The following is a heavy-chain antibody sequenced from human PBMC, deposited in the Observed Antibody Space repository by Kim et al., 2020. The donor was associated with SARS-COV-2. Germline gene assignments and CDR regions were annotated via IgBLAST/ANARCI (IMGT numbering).Heavy chain of an antibody. D-gene: IGHD2-15*01. J-gene: IGHJ5*02. CDR1: GGSISSYY. CDR2: IYYSGST. CDR3: AGTPVGGISNWFDP. Sequence: SETLSLTCTVSGGSISSYYWSWIRQPPGKGLEWIGYIYYSGSTNYNPSLKSRVTRSVDTSKNQFSLKLSSVTAADTAVYYCAGTPVGGISNWFDPWGQGTLVTVSS. V-gene: IGHV4-59*13.